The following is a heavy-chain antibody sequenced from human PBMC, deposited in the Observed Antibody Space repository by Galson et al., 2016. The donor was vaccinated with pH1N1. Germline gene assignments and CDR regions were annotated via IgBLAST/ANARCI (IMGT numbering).Heavy chain of an antibody. J-gene: IGHJ2*01. CDR1: GFTFDAFA. D-gene: IGHD4-17*01. V-gene: IGHV3-9*01. CDR3: AKDHCSHGDTNCFYFDL. CDR2: ITWNSHVI. Sequence: SLRLSCAASGFTFDAFAMHWVRQVPGEGLEWVSVITWNSHVIDYADSVKGRFTIFRDNARNSLYLQMNNLRPEDSAFYFCAKDHCSHGDTNCFYFDLWGRGTLVTVSS.